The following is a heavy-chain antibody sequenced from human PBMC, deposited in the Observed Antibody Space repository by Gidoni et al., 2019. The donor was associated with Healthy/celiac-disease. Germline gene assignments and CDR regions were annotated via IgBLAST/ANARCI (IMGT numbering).Heavy chain of an antibody. Sequence: QVQLQESGPGLVKPSGTLSITCAVSGGSISSSNWWSWVRQTPGKGLEWIGEIYHSGSTNYKPSLKSLVTISVDKSKNPFSLKLSSVTAADTAVYYCASQGRSGWYDYWGQGTLVTVSS. D-gene: IGHD6-19*01. V-gene: IGHV4-4*02. J-gene: IGHJ4*02. CDR3: ASQGRSGWYDY. CDR1: GGSISSSNW. CDR2: IYHSGST.